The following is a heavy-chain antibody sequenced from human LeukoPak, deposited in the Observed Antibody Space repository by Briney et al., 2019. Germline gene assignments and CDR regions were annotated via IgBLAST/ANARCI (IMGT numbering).Heavy chain of an antibody. CDR1: GFTFSSYG. Sequence: GGSLRLSCAASGFTFSSYGMHWVRQAPGKGLEWVAFIRYDGSNKYYADSVKGRFTISRDNSKNTLYLQMNSLRAEDTAVYYCAKDAGRSSYDSTFYYYYYMDVWGKGTAVTISS. CDR3: AKDAGRSSYDSTFYYYYYMDV. D-gene: IGHD3-22*01. J-gene: IGHJ6*03. CDR2: IRYDGSNK. V-gene: IGHV3-30*02.